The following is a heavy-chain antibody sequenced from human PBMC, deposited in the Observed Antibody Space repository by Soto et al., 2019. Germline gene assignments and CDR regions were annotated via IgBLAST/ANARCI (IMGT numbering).Heavy chain of an antibody. D-gene: IGHD2-8*01. V-gene: IGHV3-23*01. J-gene: IGHJ4*02. CDR3: AKPLYMVYAIRAAIEKNNYFDY. CDR2: ISGSGGST. CDR1: GFTFSSYA. Sequence: GGSLRLSCAASGFTFSSYAMSWVRQAPGKGLEWVSAISGSGGSTYYADSVKGRFTISRDNSKNTLYLQMNSLRAEDTAVYYCAKPLYMVYAIRAAIEKNNYFDYWGQGTLVTVSS.